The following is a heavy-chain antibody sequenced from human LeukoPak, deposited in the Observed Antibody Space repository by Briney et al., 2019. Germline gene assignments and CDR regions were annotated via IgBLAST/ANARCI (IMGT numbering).Heavy chain of an antibody. CDR1: GFTFSSYW. V-gene: IGHV3-74*01. D-gene: IGHD2-2*01. Sequence: PGGSLRLSCAASGFTFSSYWMHWVRQAPGKGLVWVSRIISDGSSTSYADSVKGRFTISRDNAKNTLYLQMNSLRAEDTAVYYCARWPSDYCSSTSCEGVDYWGQGTLVTVSS. CDR3: ARWPSDYCSSTSCEGVDY. CDR2: IISDGSST. J-gene: IGHJ4*02.